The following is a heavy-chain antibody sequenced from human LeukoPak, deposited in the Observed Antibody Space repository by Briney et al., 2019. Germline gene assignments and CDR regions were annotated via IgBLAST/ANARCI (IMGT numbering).Heavy chain of an antibody. Sequence: PSETLSLTCAVYGGSFSGYYWSWIRQPPGKELEWIGEINHSGSTNYNPSLKSRVTISVDTSKNQFSLKLSSVTAADTAVYYCARGLKTYYYDKTPYWGQGTLVTVSS. J-gene: IGHJ4*02. V-gene: IGHV4-34*01. CDR1: GGSFSGYY. CDR3: ARGLKTYYYDKTPY. D-gene: IGHD3-22*01. CDR2: INHSGST.